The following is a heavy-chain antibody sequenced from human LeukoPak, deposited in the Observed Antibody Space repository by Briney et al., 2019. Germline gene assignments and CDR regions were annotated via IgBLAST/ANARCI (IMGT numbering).Heavy chain of an antibody. CDR2: IYHSGST. D-gene: IGHD5-18*01. Sequence: SQTLSLTCAVSGGSISSGGYSWSWIRQPPGKGLEWIGYIYHSGSTYYNPSLKSRVTISVDRSKNQFSLKLSSVTAAGTAVYYCARARYSYGYYFDYWGQGTLVTVSS. CDR3: ARARYSYGYYFDY. J-gene: IGHJ4*02. CDR1: GGSISSGGYS. V-gene: IGHV4-30-2*01.